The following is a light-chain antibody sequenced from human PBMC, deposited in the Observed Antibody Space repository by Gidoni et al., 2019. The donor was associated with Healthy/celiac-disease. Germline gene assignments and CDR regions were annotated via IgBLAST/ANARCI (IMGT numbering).Light chain of an antibody. CDR2: DAS. V-gene: IGKV3-11*01. Sequence: EIVLTQSPATLSLSPGERATLSCRASQSVSSYLAWYQQKPGQAPRLLIYDASNSATGIPARFSGSGSVTYFTLTISSLEPEDFAVYYCQQRSNWPTCGGGTKVEIK. CDR3: QQRSNWPT. CDR1: QSVSSY. J-gene: IGKJ4*01.